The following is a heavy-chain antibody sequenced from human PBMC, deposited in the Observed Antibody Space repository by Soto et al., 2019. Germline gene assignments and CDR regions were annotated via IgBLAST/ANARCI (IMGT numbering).Heavy chain of an antibody. CDR3: VRDLALMADY. J-gene: IGHJ4*02. CDR2: ILYDGSKK. V-gene: IGHV3-30*03. CDR1: GFNLNTYA. Sequence: GGSLRLSCVASGFNLNTYAIYCVPQAPGKGLQWVAQILYDGSKKHYADSVRGRFTITRDNSKNTVYLQMDSLRVDDTAMYYCVRDLALMADYWGQGTLVTVSS. D-gene: IGHD3-16*01.